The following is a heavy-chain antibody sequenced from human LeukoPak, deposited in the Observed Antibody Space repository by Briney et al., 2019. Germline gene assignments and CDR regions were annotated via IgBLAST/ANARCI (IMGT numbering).Heavy chain of an antibody. Sequence: GGSLRLSCEASGFTFSSHWMSWVRQAPGNGLEWVAIIKQDGSEKDYVDSVTGRFTISRDNTKNSLYLQMNSLRDEDTAVYYCARDTSAWRYGMDVWGQGTTVTVSS. V-gene: IGHV3-7*01. CDR3: ARDTSAWRYGMDV. CDR2: IKQDGSEK. J-gene: IGHJ6*02. CDR1: GFTFSSHW. D-gene: IGHD6-19*01.